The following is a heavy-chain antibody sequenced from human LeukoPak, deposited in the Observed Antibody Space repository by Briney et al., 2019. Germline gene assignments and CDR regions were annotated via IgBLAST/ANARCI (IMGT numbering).Heavy chain of an antibody. D-gene: IGHD6-19*01. CDR2: INHSGST. CDR3: ARPGGGISSGWYLDY. CDR1: GGSFSGYY. V-gene: IGHV4-34*01. J-gene: IGHJ4*02. Sequence: SETLSLTCAVYGGSFSGYYWSWIRQPPGKGLEWIGEINHSGSTNYNPSLKSRVTISVDTSKNQFSLKLSSVTAADTAVYYCARPGGGISSGWYLDYWGQGTLVTVSS.